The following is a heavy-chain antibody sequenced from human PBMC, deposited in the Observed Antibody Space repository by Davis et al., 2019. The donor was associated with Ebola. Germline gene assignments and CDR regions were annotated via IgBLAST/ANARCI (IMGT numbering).Heavy chain of an antibody. CDR1: GGSFSGYY. CDR2: INHSGST. D-gene: IGHD3-22*01. CDR3: ARHSVEDYYDSSGYYYFDY. V-gene: IGHV4-34*01. Sequence: SETLSLTCAVYGGSFSGYYWSWIRQPPGKGLEWIGEINHSGSTNYNPSLKSRVTISVDTSKNQFSLKLSSVTAADTAVYYCARHSVEDYYDSSGYYYFDYWGQGTLVTVSS. J-gene: IGHJ4*02.